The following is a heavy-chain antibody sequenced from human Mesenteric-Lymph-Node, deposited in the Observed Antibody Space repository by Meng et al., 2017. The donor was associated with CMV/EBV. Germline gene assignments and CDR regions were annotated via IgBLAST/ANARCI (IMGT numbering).Heavy chain of an antibody. CDR2: INPQSGDT. Sequence: ASVKVSCKASGYTFNGYYIHWVRQAPGQGLEWMGWINPQSGDTYYAQNFQGRVTMTRDTSISTAYMELSSLKSDDTAVYYCASVWYNAHDPFDYWGQGTVVTVSS. CDR3: ASVWYNAHDPFDY. V-gene: IGHV1-2*02. J-gene: IGHJ4*02. D-gene: IGHD1-14*01. CDR1: GYTFNGYY.